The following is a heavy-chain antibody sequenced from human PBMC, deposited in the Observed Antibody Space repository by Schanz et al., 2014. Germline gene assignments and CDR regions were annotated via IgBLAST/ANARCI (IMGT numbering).Heavy chain of an antibody. V-gene: IGHV3-7*01. CDR3: VRIYSGYSGGYLDY. CDR2: IKHDGGEK. D-gene: IGHD5-12*01. CDR1: GFTFSRYW. J-gene: IGHJ4*02. Sequence: EVQLVESGGGLVQPGGSLRLSCVVSGFTFSRYWMSWVRQAPGKGLEWVANIKHDGGEKYYVDSLKGRFTISRDNAKNSLYLQMSSLRAEDTAVYYCVRIYSGYSGGYLDYWGQGTLVTVSS.